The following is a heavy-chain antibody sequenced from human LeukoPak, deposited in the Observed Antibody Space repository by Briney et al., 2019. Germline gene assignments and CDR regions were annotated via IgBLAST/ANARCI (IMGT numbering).Heavy chain of an antibody. D-gene: IGHD3-3*01. CDR3: ARTAIFGVVIRGSRYFDL. V-gene: IGHV3-11*01. J-gene: IGHJ2*01. CDR1: GFTFSDYY. Sequence: GGSLRLSCAASGFTFSDYYMSWIRQAPGKGLEWVSYISSSGSTIYYADSVKGRFTISRDNAKNSLYLQMNSLRAEDTAVYYCARTAIFGVVIRGSRYFDLWGRGTLVTVSS. CDR2: ISSSGSTI.